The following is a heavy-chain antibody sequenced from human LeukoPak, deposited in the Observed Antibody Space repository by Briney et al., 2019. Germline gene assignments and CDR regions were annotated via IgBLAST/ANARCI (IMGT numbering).Heavy chain of an antibody. D-gene: IGHD6-19*01. Sequence: SSVKVSCKASGGTFSSYAISWVRQAPGQGLEWMGRIIPIFGTANYAQKFQGRVTITPDEPTSTAYMELRSLRSDDTAVYYCASGGPRSGWDYWGQGTLVTVSS. CDR2: IIPIFGTA. CDR1: GGTFSSYA. CDR3: ASGGPRSGWDY. J-gene: IGHJ4*02. V-gene: IGHV1-69*15.